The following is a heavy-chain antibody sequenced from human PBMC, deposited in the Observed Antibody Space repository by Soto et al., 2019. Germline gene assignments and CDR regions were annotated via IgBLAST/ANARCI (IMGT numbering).Heavy chain of an antibody. CDR3: AKNGQPPYYYYGLDV. Sequence: QGHRVQSGAEVKKPGASVKVSCKASGYTFTRYGISWVRQAPGQGLEWMGWISGYNGDTNYAQNLQDRVTMTIDTSTNTAYMELRSLTSDDTAVYYCAKNGQPPYYYYGLDVWGQGTTVTVSS. V-gene: IGHV1-18*01. J-gene: IGHJ6*02. CDR2: ISGYNGDT. CDR1: GYTFTRYG. D-gene: IGHD2-8*01.